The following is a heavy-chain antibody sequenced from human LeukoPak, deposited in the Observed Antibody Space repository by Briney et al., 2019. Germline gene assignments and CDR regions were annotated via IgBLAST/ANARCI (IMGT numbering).Heavy chain of an antibody. Sequence: HGGSLRLSCAASGFTFSSYSMNWVRQAPGKGLEWVSSISSSSSYIYYADSVKGRFTISRDNAKNSLYLQMNSLRAEDTAVYYCARDYYDILTGPTPSGYWGQGTLVTVSS. CDR1: GFTFSSYS. V-gene: IGHV3-21*01. CDR3: ARDYYDILTGPTPSGY. D-gene: IGHD3-9*01. CDR2: ISSSSSYI. J-gene: IGHJ4*02.